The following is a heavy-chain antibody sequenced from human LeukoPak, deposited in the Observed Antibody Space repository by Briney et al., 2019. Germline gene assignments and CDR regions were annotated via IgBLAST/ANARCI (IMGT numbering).Heavy chain of an antibody. CDR2: MNPNSGNT. CDR1: GYTFTSYD. V-gene: IGHV1-8*03. J-gene: IGHJ4*02. CDR3: ARGRLERCSGGSCYRFDY. Sequence: GASVKVSCKASGYTFTSYDINWVRQATGQGLEWMGWMNPNSGNTGYARKFQGRFTITRNTSISTAYMELSSLRSEDTAVYYCARGRLERCSGGSCYRFDYWGQGTLVTVSS. D-gene: IGHD2-15*01.